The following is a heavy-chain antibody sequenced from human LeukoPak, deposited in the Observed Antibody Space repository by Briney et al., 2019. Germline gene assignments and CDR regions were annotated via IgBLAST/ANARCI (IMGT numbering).Heavy chain of an antibody. D-gene: IGHD1-14*01. V-gene: IGHV3-21*01. Sequence: GGSLRLSCAASGFTFSSYNMNWVRQAPGKGLEWVSSISSSSSYIYYADSVKGRFTISRDNAKNSLYLQVNSLRAEDTAVYYCARGHHGFDYWGQGTLVTVSS. CDR3: ARGHHGFDY. CDR2: ISSSSSYI. CDR1: GFTFSSYN. J-gene: IGHJ4*02.